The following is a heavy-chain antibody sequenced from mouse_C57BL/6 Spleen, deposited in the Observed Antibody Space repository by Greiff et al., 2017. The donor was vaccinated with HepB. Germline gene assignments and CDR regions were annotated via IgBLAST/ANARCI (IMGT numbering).Heavy chain of an antibody. CDR3: ARSTAPYYFDY. D-gene: IGHD3-2*01. CDR1: GYAFSSSW. V-gene: IGHV1-82*01. CDR2: IYPGDGDT. Sequence: QVQLQQSGPELVKPGASVKISCKASGYAFSSSWMNWVKQRPGKGLEWIGRIYPGDGDTNYNGKFKGKATLTADKSSSTAYMQLSSLTSEDSAVYFCARSTAPYYFDYWGQGTTLTVSS. J-gene: IGHJ2*01.